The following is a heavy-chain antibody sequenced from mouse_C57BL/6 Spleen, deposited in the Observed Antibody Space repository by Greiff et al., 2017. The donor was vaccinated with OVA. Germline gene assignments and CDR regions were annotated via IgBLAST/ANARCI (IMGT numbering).Heavy chain of an antibody. CDR2: LYPGDGDT. Sequence: QVQLQQSGAELVKPGASVKISCKASGYAFSSYWMNWVKQRPGKGLEWIGQLYPGDGDTNYNGKFKGKATLTADKSSSTAYMQLSSLTSEDSAVYFCARPSGSSPYAMDYWGQGTSVTVSS. J-gene: IGHJ4*01. D-gene: IGHD1-1*01. V-gene: IGHV1-80*01. CDR1: GYAFSSYW. CDR3: ARPSGSSPYAMDY.